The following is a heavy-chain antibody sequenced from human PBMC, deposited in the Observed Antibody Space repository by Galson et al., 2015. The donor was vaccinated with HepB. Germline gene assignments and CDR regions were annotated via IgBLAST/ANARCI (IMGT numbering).Heavy chain of an antibody. D-gene: IGHD3-3*01. CDR1: GYTFTSYA. CDR2: INTNTGNP. J-gene: IGHJ4*02. Sequence: SVKVSCKASGYTFTSYAMNWVRQAPGQGLEWMGWINTNTGNPTYAQGFTGRFVFSLDTSVSTAYLQISSLKAEDTAVYYCAREVLIFGVVTNPLDYWGQGTLVTVSS. V-gene: IGHV7-4-1*02. CDR3: AREVLIFGVVTNPLDY.